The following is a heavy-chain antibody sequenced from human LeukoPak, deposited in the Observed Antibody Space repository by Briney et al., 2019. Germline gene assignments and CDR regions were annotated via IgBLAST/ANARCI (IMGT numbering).Heavy chain of an antibody. CDR3: ARGGGYSSSWYVWNWFDP. V-gene: IGHV4-34*01. CDR1: GGSFSGYY. Sequence: SETLSLTCAVYGGSFSGYYWSWIRQPPGKGLEWIGEINHSGSTNYNPSLKSRVTISVDTSKNQFSLKLSSVTAADTAVYYCARGGGYSSSWYVWNWFDPWGQGTLVTVSS. D-gene: IGHD6-13*01. CDR2: INHSGST. J-gene: IGHJ5*02.